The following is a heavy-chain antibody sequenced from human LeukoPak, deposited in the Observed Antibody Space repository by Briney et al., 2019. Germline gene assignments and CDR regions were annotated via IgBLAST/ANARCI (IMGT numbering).Heavy chain of an antibody. J-gene: IGHJ4*02. V-gene: IGHV4-34*01. CDR2: IKHSGIT. Sequence: TGGSLRLSCAASGFTFSDYYMSWIRQSPGKGLEWIGEIKHSGITNYNPSLKSRVTISVDTSKTQFSLKLISVTAADTAVYYCARKSVETAGRKPYDYWGQGTLVTVSS. D-gene: IGHD6-13*01. CDR1: GFTFSDYY. CDR3: ARKSVETAGRKPYDY.